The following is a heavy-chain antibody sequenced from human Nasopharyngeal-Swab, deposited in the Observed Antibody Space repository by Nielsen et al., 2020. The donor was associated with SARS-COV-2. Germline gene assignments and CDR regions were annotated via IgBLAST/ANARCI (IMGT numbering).Heavy chain of an antibody. CDR3: ARGSDCGGRRCSSPWKY. D-gene: IGHD2-15*01. CDR2: IHESGRT. J-gene: IGHJ4*02. CDR1: GVSISGDHW. Sequence: SETLSLTCAVSGVSISGDHWWTWVRQPPGKGLEWIGEIHESGRTNYSPFLKSRVTMSVDKSKNQFSLQLTSLTAADTAVYYCARGSDCGGRRCSSPWKYWGQGTLVTVSS. V-gene: IGHV4-4*02.